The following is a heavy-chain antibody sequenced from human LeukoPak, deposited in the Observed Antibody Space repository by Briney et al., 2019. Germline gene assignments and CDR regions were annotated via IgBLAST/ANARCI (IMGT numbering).Heavy chain of an antibody. Sequence: PSQTLSLTCTVSGGSFSSGSYYWSWLRQPAGKGLEWIGRIYTSGSTNYNPSLKSRVTISVDTSKNQFSLKLSSVTAADTAVYYCARVYRQLGAFDYWGQGTLVTVSS. D-gene: IGHD6-6*01. CDR3: ARVYRQLGAFDY. CDR1: GGSFSSGSYY. J-gene: IGHJ4*02. V-gene: IGHV4-61*02. CDR2: IYTSGST.